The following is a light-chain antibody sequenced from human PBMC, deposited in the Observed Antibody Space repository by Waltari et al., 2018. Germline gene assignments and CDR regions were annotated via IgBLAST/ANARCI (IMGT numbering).Light chain of an antibody. V-gene: IGLV1-44*01. CDR1: SANIGNNV. Sequence: QSVLTQPPSASGAPGQRVPISCSGSSANIGNNVVNWYQQIPGTAPKLLIYRNDQRPSGVPDRFSGSKSGTSASLAISGLQSEDEGDYYCASWDDSPNGRWVFGGGTKLTVL. CDR3: ASWDDSPNGRWV. CDR2: RND. J-gene: IGLJ3*02.